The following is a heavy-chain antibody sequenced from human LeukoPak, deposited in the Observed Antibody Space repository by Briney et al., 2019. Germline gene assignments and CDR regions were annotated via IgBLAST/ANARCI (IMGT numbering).Heavy chain of an antibody. J-gene: IGHJ4*02. CDR2: IKQDGSEK. Sequence: GGSLRLSCAASGFTFSSYWMSWVRQAPGKGLEWVANIKQDGSEKYYVDSVKGRFAISRDNAKNSLYLQMNSLRAEDTAVYYCAREGAGSSGYYYYFDYWGQGTLVTVSS. V-gene: IGHV3-7*01. CDR1: GFTFSSYW. D-gene: IGHD3-22*01. CDR3: AREGAGSSGYYYYFDY.